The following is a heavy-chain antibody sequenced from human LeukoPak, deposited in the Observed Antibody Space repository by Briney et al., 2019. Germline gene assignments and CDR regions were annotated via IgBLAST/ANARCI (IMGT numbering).Heavy chain of an antibody. CDR1: GGTFSSYA. V-gene: IGHV1-69*13. CDR3: ARDQGGQGDFDY. CDR2: IIPIFGTA. Sequence: SVKVSCKASGGTFSSYAVSWVRQAPGQGLEWMGGIIPIFGTANYAQKFQGRVTITADESTSTAYMELSSLRSEDTAVYYCARDQGGQGDFDYWGQGTLVTVSS. J-gene: IGHJ4*02. D-gene: IGHD2-15*01.